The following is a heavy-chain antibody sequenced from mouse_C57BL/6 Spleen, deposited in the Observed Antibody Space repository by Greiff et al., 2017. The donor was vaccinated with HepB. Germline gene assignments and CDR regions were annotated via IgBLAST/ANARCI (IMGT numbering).Heavy chain of an antibody. CDR1: GFSLTSYG. CDR2: IWSDGST. D-gene: IGHD1-1*01. Sequence: VHLVESGPGLVAPSQSLSITCTVSGFSLTSYGVHWVRQPPGKGLEWLVVIWSDGSTTYNSALKSRLSISKDNSKSQVFLKMNSLQTDDTAMYYCARHEKYYYGTLAYWGQGTLVTVSA. J-gene: IGHJ3*01. V-gene: IGHV2-6-1*01. CDR3: ARHEKYYYGTLAY.